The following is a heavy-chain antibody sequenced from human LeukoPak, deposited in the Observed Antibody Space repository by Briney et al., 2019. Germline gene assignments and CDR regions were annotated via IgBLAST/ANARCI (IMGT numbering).Heavy chain of an antibody. Sequence: GASVKVSCKASGYTFTSYGISWVRQAPGQGLEWMGWISAYNGNTNYAQKLQGRVTMTTDTSTSTAYMELRSLRSDDTAVYYCARVYLVVVAAEGLDPWGQGTLVTVSS. V-gene: IGHV1-18*01. J-gene: IGHJ5*02. CDR3: ARVYLVVVAAEGLDP. CDR1: GYTFTSYG. D-gene: IGHD2-15*01. CDR2: ISAYNGNT.